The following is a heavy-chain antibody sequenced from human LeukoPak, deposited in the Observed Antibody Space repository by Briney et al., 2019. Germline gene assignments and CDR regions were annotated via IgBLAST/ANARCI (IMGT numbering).Heavy chain of an antibody. CDR2: IKSDTDGGTT. J-gene: IGHJ4*02. CDR3: TTDIPIITYYYGSGSYY. V-gene: IGHV3-15*01. CDR1: GFTFSNAW. Sequence: GGSLRLSCAASGFTFSNAWMSWVRQAPGKGLEWVGRIKSDTDGGTTDDSAPGRCSITIEKDDSKNTLYLQMNSLKTEDTAVYYCTTDIPIITYYYGSGSYYWGQGTLVTVSS. D-gene: IGHD3-10*01.